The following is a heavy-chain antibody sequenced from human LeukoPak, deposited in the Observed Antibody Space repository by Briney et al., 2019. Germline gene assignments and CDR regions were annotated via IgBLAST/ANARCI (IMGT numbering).Heavy chain of an antibody. CDR1: GFTFNSYG. Sequence: GGSLRLSCAASGFTFNSYGMHWVRQAPGKGLEWVAIVYYDGNNKYHADSVKGRFTVSRDNSKNTRYLQMNSLRVEDTAVYYCARSMSSGWGPDAFDFWGQGTTVTVSS. J-gene: IGHJ3*01. D-gene: IGHD6-19*01. CDR3: ARSMSSGWGPDAFDF. CDR2: VYYDGNNK. V-gene: IGHV3-33*01.